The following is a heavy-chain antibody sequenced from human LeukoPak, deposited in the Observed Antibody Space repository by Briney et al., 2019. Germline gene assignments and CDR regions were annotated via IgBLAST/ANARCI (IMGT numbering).Heavy chain of an antibody. CDR2: ISGSGGST. CDR3: AKDSDIVVVVAPSDDAFDI. CDR1: GFTFSSYA. V-gene: IGHV3-23*01. J-gene: IGHJ3*02. Sequence: GGSLRLSCAASGFTFSSYAMSWVRQAPGKGLEWVSAISGSGGSTYYAASVKGRFTISRDNSKNTLYLQMNSLRAEDTAVYYCAKDSDIVVVVAPSDDAFDIWGQGTMVTVSS. D-gene: IGHD2-15*01.